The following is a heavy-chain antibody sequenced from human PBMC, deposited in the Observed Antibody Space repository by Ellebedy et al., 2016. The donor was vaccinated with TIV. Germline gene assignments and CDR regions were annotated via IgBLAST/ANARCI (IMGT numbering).Heavy chain of an antibody. CDR3: AEFPYYYDSSGYSF. J-gene: IGHJ4*02. D-gene: IGHD3-22*01. Sequence: PGGSLRLSCAASGFTFTDYGMHWVRQAPGKGLEWVAFMRSDGSNTYYADSVKGRVTISRDNSKNTLYLRKNSLIAEDTTVYYCAEFPYYYDSSGYSFWGQGTLVTVSS. CDR2: MRSDGSNT. V-gene: IGHV3-30*02. CDR1: GFTFTDYG.